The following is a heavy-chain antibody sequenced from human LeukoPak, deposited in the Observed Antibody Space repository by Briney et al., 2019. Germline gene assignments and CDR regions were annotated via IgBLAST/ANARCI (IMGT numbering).Heavy chain of an antibody. D-gene: IGHD4-11*01. J-gene: IGHJ4*02. Sequence: GGSLRLSCTGSGFTFGDFSITWFRQAPGKGLEWVGFISSKPYGATPEYAASVRGRFIISRDDSKSIAHLQMNSLKVEDSAVYFCNRANTVFTDYWGQGTLVTVSS. CDR2: ISSKPYGATP. CDR1: GFTFGDFS. V-gene: IGHV3-49*03. CDR3: NRANTVFTDY.